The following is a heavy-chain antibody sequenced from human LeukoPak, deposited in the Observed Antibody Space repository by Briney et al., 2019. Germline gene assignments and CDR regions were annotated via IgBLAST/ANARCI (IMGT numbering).Heavy chain of an antibody. CDR3: ARAARSSIVVVTEWFDP. Sequence: TSETLSLTCAVYGGSFSGYYWSWIRQPPGKGLEWIGEINHSGSTNYNPSLKSRVTISVDTSKNQFSLKLSSVTAADTAVYYCARAARSSIVVVTEWFDPWGQGTLVTVSS. CDR2: INHSGST. V-gene: IGHV4-34*01. J-gene: IGHJ5*02. D-gene: IGHD2-21*02. CDR1: GGSFSGYY.